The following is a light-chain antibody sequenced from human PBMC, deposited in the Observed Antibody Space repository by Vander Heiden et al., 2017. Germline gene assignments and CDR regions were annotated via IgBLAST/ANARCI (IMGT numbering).Light chain of an antibody. J-gene: IGKJ3*01. V-gene: IGKV1-33*01. CDR1: QDISNY. CDR2: DAS. Sequence: DIQMTQSPSSLSASVGDRVTITCQASQDISNYLNWYQQKPGKAPKLLIYDASNLETGVPSRFSGSGSGTDFTFTISSLQPEDLATYYWQQYYNLHSFGHGTKVDIK. CDR3: QQYYNLHS.